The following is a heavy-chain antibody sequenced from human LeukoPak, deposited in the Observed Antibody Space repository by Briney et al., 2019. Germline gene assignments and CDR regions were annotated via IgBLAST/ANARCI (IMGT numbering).Heavy chain of an antibody. D-gene: IGHD5-12*01. J-gene: IGHJ4*02. V-gene: IGHV3-15*01. CDR2: IKSKTDGGTI. Sequence: GGSLRLSCAASGFTFSNAWMSWVRQAPGKGPEWVGRIKSKTDGGTIDYGAPVKGRFTISRDDSKNMVYLQMNSLKTEDTAVYFCRWGGYTFDYWGQGNLVTVSS. CDR3: RWGGYTFDY. CDR1: GFTFSNAW.